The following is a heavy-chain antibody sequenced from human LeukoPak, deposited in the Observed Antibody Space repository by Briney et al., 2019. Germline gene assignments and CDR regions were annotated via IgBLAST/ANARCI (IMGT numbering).Heavy chain of an antibody. Sequence: PSETLSLTCAVSGGSISNSNWWSWVRQPPGKGLEWIGEIFYSGSTNYNPSLKSRVTLSLDKSKNQFSPQLSSVTAADTAVYYCAKSYSNYPPYFDYWGQGTLVTVSS. D-gene: IGHD4-11*01. J-gene: IGHJ4*02. CDR3: AKSYSNYPPYFDY. CDR2: IFYSGST. CDR1: GGSISNSNW. V-gene: IGHV4-4*02.